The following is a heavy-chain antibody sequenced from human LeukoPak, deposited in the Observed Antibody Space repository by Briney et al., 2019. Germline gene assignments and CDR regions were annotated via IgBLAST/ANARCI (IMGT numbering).Heavy chain of an antibody. CDR1: GFTFNV. V-gene: IGHV3-53*01. CDR3: ARVGVVAAGRYFFDY. D-gene: IGHD2-15*01. CDR2: IYSGGNT. Sequence: PGGSLRLSCAASGFTFNVMTWVRQAPGKGLEWVSVIYSGGNTYYADSVKGRFTISRDNSQNTLYLQMNSLRAEDTAMYYCARVGVVAAGRYFFDYWGHGTLVTVSS. J-gene: IGHJ4*01.